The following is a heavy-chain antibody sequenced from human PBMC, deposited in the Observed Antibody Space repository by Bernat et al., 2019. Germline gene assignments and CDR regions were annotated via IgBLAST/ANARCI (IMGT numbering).Heavy chain of an antibody. CDR2: ISSSSSYT. J-gene: IGHJ4*02. CDR1: GFTFSDYY. Sequence: QVQLVESGGGLVKPGGSLRLSCAASGFTFSDYYMSWIRQAPGKGLDWVSYISSSSSYTNYADSVKGRFTISRDNSKNTLYLQMNSLRVEDTAVYYCAKEETLGEYYFDYWGQGTLVTVSS. V-gene: IGHV3-11*06. D-gene: IGHD3-16*01. CDR3: AKEETLGEYYFDY.